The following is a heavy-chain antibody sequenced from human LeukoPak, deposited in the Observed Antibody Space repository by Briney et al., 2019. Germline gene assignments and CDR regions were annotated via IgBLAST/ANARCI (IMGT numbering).Heavy chain of an antibody. CDR2: IYTGGRT. Sequence: PGGSLRLSCTTSGFIVSSNYMSWVRQAPGKGLEWVSIIYTGGRTYYADSVTGRFTISRNNRKNTLYLQMNSLRAEDTAVYYCAKSRYCSSDNCYAFDIWGQGTVVTVSS. V-gene: IGHV3-53*04. CDR3: AKSRYCSSDNCYAFDI. J-gene: IGHJ3*02. D-gene: IGHD2-2*01. CDR1: GFIVSSNY.